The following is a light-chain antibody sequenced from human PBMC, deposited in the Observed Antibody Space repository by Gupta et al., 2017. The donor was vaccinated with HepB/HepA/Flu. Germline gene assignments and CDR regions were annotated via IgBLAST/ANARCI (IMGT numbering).Light chain of an antibody. CDR3: QQDYSTPYT. J-gene: IGKJ2*01. Sequence: DIVMTQSPDLLAVSLGERATINCKSSQSVLYSSNNKNYLAWYQQKPGQPPKLLIYWVSTRESGVPDRFSGSGSGTDFTLTISSLQAEDVAIYYCQQDYSTPYTFGQGTKLEIK. CDR1: QSVLYSSNNKNY. V-gene: IGKV4-1*01. CDR2: WVS.